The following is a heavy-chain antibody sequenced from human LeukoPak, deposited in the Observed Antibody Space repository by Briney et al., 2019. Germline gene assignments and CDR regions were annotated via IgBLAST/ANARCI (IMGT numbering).Heavy chain of an antibody. D-gene: IGHD3-22*01. CDR1: GGSISSSTYY. CDR2: IYYSGST. CDR3: ASYYYDSSGHNSLDY. Sequence: SETLSLTCTVSGGSISSSTYYWGWIRQPPGKGLEWIGSIYYSGSTYYNPSLKSRVTISVDTSKNQFSLKLSSVTAADTAVYYCASYYYDSSGHNSLDYWGQGTLVTVSS. J-gene: IGHJ4*02. V-gene: IGHV4-39*07.